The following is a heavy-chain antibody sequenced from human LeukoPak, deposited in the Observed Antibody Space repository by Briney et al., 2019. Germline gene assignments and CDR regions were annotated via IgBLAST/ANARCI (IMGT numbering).Heavy chain of an antibody. V-gene: IGHV4-31*02. CDR3: ARDADTAMVPYFDY. J-gene: IGHJ4*02. CDR2: MRHSGST. CDR1: ADSISSGGHY. Sequence: SQTLSLTCTVSADSISSGGHYWSWIRQHPGKGLESIGFMRHSGSTSHNPSLKGRVAISVDASKNQFSLRLSSVTAADTAVYYCARDADTAMVPYFDYWGQGTLVTVSS. D-gene: IGHD5-18*01.